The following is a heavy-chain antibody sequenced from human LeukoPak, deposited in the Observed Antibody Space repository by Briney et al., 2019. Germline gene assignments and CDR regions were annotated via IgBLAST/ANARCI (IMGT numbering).Heavy chain of an antibody. D-gene: IGHD3-22*01. CDR1: GFTFNRAW. CDR3: ATGYFYDSSGYN. CDR2: IKSKPDGGTT. Sequence: GGSLGLSCAASGFTFNRAWMTWVRQAPGKGLEWVGRIKSKPDGGTTDYAAPVKGRFAISRDDSKTTLYLQMNSLKAEDTAVYYCATGYFYDSSGYNWGQGTLVTVSS. J-gene: IGHJ4*02. V-gene: IGHV3-15*01.